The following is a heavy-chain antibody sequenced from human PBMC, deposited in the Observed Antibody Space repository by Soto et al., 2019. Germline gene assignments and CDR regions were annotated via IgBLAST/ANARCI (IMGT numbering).Heavy chain of an antibody. V-gene: IGHV1-69*06. D-gene: IGHD5-18*01. Sequence: QVQLVQSGAEVKKPGSSVKVSCKASGGTFSSYAISWVRQAPGQGLEWMGGIIPVFGTGIYAQKFQGRVTITADKSTNTAYMELSSLRSEDTAVYFWARVGGTGGYTYGLDYGGQGTLVTFSS. J-gene: IGHJ4*02. CDR2: IIPVFGTG. CDR1: GGTFSSYA. CDR3: ARVGGTGGYTYGLDY.